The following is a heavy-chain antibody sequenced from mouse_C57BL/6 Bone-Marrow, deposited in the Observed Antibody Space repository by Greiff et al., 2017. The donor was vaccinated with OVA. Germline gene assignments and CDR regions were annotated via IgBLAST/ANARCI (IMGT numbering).Heavy chain of an antibody. J-gene: IGHJ4*01. CDR1: GYSITSGYY. CDR3: ARDSSGYRAMDY. CDR2: ISYDGSN. D-gene: IGHD3-2*02. Sequence: EVKLMESGPGLVKPSQSLSLTCSVTGYSITSGYYWNWIRQFPGNKLEWMGYISYDGSNNYNPSLKNRISITRDTSKNQFFLKLHSVTTEDTATYYCARDSSGYRAMDYWGQGTSVTVSS. V-gene: IGHV3-6*01.